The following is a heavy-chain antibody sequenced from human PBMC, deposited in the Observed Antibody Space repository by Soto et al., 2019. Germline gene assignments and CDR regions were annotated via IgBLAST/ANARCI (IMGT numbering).Heavy chain of an antibody. CDR2: INPKSGGT. Sequence: QVQVVQSGTEVKKPGASVKVSCKASGYTFTDYYIHWVRQARGQGLEWMGWINPKSGGTNYAQKFQGRVTVTSDTSISTAYMELSSLRSEDTAVYYCARGGITIFGVVDYWGQGTLVTVPS. J-gene: IGHJ4*02. CDR1: GYTFTDYY. CDR3: ARGGITIFGVVDY. V-gene: IGHV1-2*02. D-gene: IGHD3-3*01.